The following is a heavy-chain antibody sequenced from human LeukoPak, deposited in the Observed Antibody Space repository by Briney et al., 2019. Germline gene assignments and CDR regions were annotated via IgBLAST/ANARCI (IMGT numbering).Heavy chain of an antibody. CDR2: MNPKSGNR. CDR1: GYTFINYD. Sequence: WASVKVSCKTSGYTFINYDIAWVRQASGQGLEWMGWMNPKSGNRGSAQKFQGRVTMTMNTSMRTASMELSSLTSDDSAVYYCARASPGEYYHYGMDVWGQGTSVTVSS. CDR3: ARASPGEYYHYGMDV. J-gene: IGHJ6*02. V-gene: IGHV1-8*01.